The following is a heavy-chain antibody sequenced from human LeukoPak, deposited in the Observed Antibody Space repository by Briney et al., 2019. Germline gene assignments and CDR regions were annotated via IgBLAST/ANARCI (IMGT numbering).Heavy chain of an antibody. J-gene: IGHJ4*02. D-gene: IGHD6-19*01. CDR3: AKDPHSSGWYFTAFDY. Sequence: GGSLRLSCAASGFTFSNYGMHWVRQAPGKGLEWVAVISYDGSNTFYAESVKGRFTISRDNSKNTLYLQVNSLRAEDTAVYYCAKDPHSSGWYFTAFDYWGQGTLVTVSS. V-gene: IGHV3-30*18. CDR1: GFTFSNYG. CDR2: ISYDGSNT.